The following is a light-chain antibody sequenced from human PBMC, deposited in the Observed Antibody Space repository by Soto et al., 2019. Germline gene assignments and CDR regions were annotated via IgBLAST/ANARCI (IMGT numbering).Light chain of an antibody. CDR3: QSYDSSLSCVV. CDR1: SSNIGAGYD. Sequence: QSALAQPPSVSGAPGQRVTISCTGGSSNIGAGYDVQWYRQLPGTAPKLLIYGNNNRPSGVPDRFSGSQSGTSASLAITGLQAEDEADYYCQSYDSSLSCVVFGGGTKLTVL. J-gene: IGLJ3*02. V-gene: IGLV1-40*01. CDR2: GNN.